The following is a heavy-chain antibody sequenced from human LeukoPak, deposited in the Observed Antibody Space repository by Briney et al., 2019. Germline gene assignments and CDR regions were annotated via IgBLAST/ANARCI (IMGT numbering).Heavy chain of an antibody. CDR2: ISAYNGNT. D-gene: IGHD5-24*01. V-gene: IGHV1-18*01. CDR1: GYTFTSYC. J-gene: IGHJ4*02. CDR3: VCAFFRGDGYKSH. Sequence: ASVKVSCKASGYTFTSYCISWVRQAPGQGLEWMGWISAYNGNTNYAQKLQGRVTMTTDTSTSTAYMELRSLRSDDPAVYYCVCAFFRGDGYKSHWGQGTLVTVSS.